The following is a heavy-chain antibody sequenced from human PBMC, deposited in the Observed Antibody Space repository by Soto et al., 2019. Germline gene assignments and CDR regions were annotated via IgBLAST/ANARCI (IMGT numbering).Heavy chain of an antibody. J-gene: IGHJ5*02. Sequence: GGSLRLSCAASGFTFSSDDMNWVRQAPGKGLEWVSYISSSGSTKYYADSVKGRFTISRDNAKDSLYLQMNSLRAEDTAVYYCARDRRLLYCRGWCRKLFDPRGQGTLVTVSS. CDR1: GFTFSSDD. CDR3: ARDRRLLYCRGWCRKLFDP. V-gene: IGHV3-48*03. CDR2: ISSSGSTK. D-gene: IGHD6-19*01.